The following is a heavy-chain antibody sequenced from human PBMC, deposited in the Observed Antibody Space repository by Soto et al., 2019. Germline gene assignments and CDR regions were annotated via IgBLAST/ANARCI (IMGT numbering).Heavy chain of an antibody. CDR1: GFTVTDIY. Sequence: EVQLVESGGGLVQPGGSLRLSCVASGFTVTDIYMNWVRQAPGKGLEWVSVIYKDFTDYADFVKGRFSVSTDSAKNALYLQMNSLRADDTAVYYCARELRYCSGGRCSIMGDAFDIWGQGGMVTVSS. J-gene: IGHJ3*02. CDR2: IYKDFT. V-gene: IGHV3-66*01. CDR3: ARELRYCSGGRCSIMGDAFDI. D-gene: IGHD2-15*01.